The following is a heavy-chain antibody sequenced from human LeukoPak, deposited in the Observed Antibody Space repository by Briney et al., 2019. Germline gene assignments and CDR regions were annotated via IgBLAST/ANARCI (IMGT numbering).Heavy chain of an antibody. CDR1: GFTFSSYA. J-gene: IGHJ4*02. D-gene: IGHD2-15*01. CDR2: ISGSGGST. CDR3: AEMVVAASY. V-gene: IGHV3-23*01. Sequence: GGSLRLSCAASGFTFSSYAMSWVRQAPGKGLEWVSAISGSGGSTYYADSVKARFTISRDNSKNTLYLQMNSLSAGDTAVYYCAEMVVAASYWGQGTLVTVSS.